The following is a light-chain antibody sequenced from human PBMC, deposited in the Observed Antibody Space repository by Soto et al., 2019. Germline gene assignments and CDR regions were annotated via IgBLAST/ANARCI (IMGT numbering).Light chain of an antibody. CDR1: QSVSSN. Sequence: EIVMTQSPATLSVSPGERATLSCRASQSVSSNLAWYQQKPGQAPRLLIYGASTRATSIPARFSGSASGTEFTLTISSLQSEDFAVYYCQQYGSSPWTFGQGTKVDIK. V-gene: IGKV3-15*01. CDR2: GAS. CDR3: QQYGSSPWT. J-gene: IGKJ1*01.